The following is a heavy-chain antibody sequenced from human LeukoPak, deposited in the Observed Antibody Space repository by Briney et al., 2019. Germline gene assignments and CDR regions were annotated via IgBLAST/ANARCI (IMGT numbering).Heavy chain of an antibody. D-gene: IGHD5-12*01. CDR1: GFTFSSYS. V-gene: IGHV3-21*01. Sequence: GGSLRLSCAASGFTFSSYSMNWVRQAPGKGLEWVSSISSSSSYIYYADSVKGRFTISRDNAKNSLYLQMNSLRAEDTAVYYRARDSYPYSPSGAFDIWGQGTMVTVSS. J-gene: IGHJ3*02. CDR2: ISSSSSYI. CDR3: ARDSYPYSPSGAFDI.